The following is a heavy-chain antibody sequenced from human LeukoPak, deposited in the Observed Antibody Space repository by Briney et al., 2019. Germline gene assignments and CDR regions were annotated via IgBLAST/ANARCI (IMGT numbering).Heavy chain of an antibody. CDR1: GFTFSSYN. D-gene: IGHD7-27*01. Sequence: PGGSLRLSCAASGFTFSSYNMNWVRQAPGKGLEWVSYISTSSGTVYYADSVKGRFTISRDSAKNSLYLQMNSLRAEDTAVYYCARRKLGDQMSGNWFFDLWGRGTLVTVSS. V-gene: IGHV3-48*01. J-gene: IGHJ2*01. CDR2: ISTSSGTV. CDR3: ARRKLGDQMSGNWFFDL.